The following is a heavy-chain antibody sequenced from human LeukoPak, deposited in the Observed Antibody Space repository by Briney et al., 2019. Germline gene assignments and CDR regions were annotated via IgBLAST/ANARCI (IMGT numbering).Heavy chain of an antibody. V-gene: IGHV1-8*01. CDR1: GYTFTSYD. D-gene: IGHD3-22*01. J-gene: IGHJ5*02. Sequence: ASVKVSCKASGYTFTSYDINWVRQATGQGLEWMGWMNPDSGNTGYAQKFQGRVTMTRNTSISTAYMELSSLRSEDTAVYYCARGHDSSGYFGPEGWWFDPWGQGTLVTVSS. CDR2: MNPDSGNT. CDR3: ARGHDSSGYFGPEGWWFDP.